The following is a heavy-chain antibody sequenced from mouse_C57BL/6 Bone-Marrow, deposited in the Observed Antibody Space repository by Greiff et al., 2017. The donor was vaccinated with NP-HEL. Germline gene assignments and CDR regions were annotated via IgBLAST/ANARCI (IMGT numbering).Heavy chain of an antibody. CDR2: ISYDGSN. Sequence: EVQLVESGPGLVKPSQSLSLTCSVTGYSITSGYYWNWIRQFPGNKLEWMGYISYDGSNNYNPSLKNRISITRYTSKNQFFLKLNSVTTEDTATYYCARGVDWYFDVWGTGTTVTVSS. CDR3: ARGVDWYFDV. V-gene: IGHV3-6*01. D-gene: IGHD1-1*02. CDR1: GYSITSGYY. J-gene: IGHJ1*03.